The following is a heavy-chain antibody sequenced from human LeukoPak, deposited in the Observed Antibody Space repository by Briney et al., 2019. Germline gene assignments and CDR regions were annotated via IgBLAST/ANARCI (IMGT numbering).Heavy chain of an antibody. CDR3: ARARTSGDEALAGNY. CDR2: IKQDGSDK. D-gene: IGHD6-19*01. J-gene: IGHJ4*02. Sequence: PGGSLRLSCAASGFTFSNYWMIWVRQAPGQGLEWVANIKQDGSDKSYVDSVKGRFTISRDNAKNSLYLQMNSPRAEDTAVYYCARARTSGDEALAGNYWGQGTLVTVSS. V-gene: IGHV3-7*01. CDR1: GFTFSNYW.